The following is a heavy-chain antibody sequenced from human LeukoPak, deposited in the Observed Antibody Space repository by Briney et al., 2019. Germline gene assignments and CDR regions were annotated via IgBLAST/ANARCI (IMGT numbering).Heavy chain of an antibody. V-gene: IGHV4-39*07. J-gene: IGHJ3*02. D-gene: IGHD4-17*01. CDR2: IYYSGST. Sequence: PSETLSLTCTVSGGSISSSNYYWGWIRQPPGKGLEWIERIYYSGSTYYNPSLKSRVTVSIDTSKNQFSLKLSSVTAADTAVYYCVRSDYGRSFDIWGQGTMVTVSS. CDR1: GGSISSSNYY. CDR3: VRSDYGRSFDI.